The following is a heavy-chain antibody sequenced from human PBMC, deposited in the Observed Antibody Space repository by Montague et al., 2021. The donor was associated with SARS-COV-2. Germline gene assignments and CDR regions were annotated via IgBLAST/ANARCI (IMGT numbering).Heavy chain of an antibody. CDR2: INHSGTT. D-gene: IGHD4-23*01. J-gene: IGHJ4*02. CDR1: GGSFSGYY. V-gene: IGHV4-34*01. Sequence: SETLSLTCAVYGGSFSGYYWTWIRQSPGKGLEWIAEINHSGTTNYNFNPSLRSRVTISVDTSKSQFSLKLTSVTAADTGVYYYARWDPQTLTLIGLRGKSASDYWGQGTLVTASS. CDR3: ARWDPQTLTLIGLRGKSASDY.